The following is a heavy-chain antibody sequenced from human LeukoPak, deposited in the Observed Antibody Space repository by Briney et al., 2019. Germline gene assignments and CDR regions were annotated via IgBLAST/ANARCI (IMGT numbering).Heavy chain of an antibody. D-gene: IGHD2-2*03. CDR3: ARDYGYCSSTSCYQVYYMDV. Sequence: GGSLRLSCAASGFTFSSYSMNWVRQAPGKGLEWVSYISSSSSTIYYADSVKGRFTISRDNAKNSLYLQMNSLRAEDTAVYYCARDYGYCSSTSCYQVYYMDVWGKGTTVTVSS. J-gene: IGHJ6*03. CDR1: GFTFSSYS. V-gene: IGHV3-48*01. CDR2: ISSSSSTI.